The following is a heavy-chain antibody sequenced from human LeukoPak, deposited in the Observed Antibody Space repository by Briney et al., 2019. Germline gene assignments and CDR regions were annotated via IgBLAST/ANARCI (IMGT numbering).Heavy chain of an antibody. V-gene: IGHV1-69*13. J-gene: IGHJ4*02. D-gene: IGHD1-14*01. CDR1: GRTFSSYA. Sequence: SVEVSCKASGRTFSSYAISWVRHAPGQGLECMGGLIPIFGTANYAQKFQGRLTITADESTSTAYMDLSSLRSEHTAVYYCARGPEGPFDYWGQGTLVTVSS. CDR3: ARGPEGPFDY. CDR2: LIPIFGTA.